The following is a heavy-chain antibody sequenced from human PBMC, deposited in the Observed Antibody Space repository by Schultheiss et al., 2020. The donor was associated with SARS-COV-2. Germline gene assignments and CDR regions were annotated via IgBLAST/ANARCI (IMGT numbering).Heavy chain of an antibody. CDR2: INPNSGGT. CDR1: GYTFTGYY. D-gene: IGHD2-15*01. Sequence: ASVKVSCKASGYTFTGYYMHWVRQAPGQGLEWMGRINPNSGGTNYAQKFQGRVTMTRDTSISTAYMELSRLTSDDTAVYYCARMEGSSLFRDDGMDVWGQGTTVTVSS. V-gene: IGHV1-2*06. CDR3: ARMEGSSLFRDDGMDV. J-gene: IGHJ6*02.